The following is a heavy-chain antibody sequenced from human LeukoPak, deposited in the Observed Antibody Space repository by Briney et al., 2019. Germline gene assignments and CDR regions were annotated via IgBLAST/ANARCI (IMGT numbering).Heavy chain of an antibody. CDR3: ASPKDDSSGYYLYYFDY. V-gene: IGHV1-69*04. Sequence: SVKVSCKASGGTFSSYAISWVRQAPGQGLEWMGRIIPILGIANYAQKFQGRVTITADKSTRTAYMELSSLRSEDTAVYYCASPKDDSSGYYLYYFDYWGQGTLVTVSS. CDR1: GGTFSSYA. CDR2: IIPILGIA. J-gene: IGHJ4*02. D-gene: IGHD3-22*01.